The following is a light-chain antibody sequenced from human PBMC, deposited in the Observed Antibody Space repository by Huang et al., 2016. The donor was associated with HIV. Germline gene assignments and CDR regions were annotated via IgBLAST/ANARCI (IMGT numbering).Light chain of an antibody. CDR3: QQCYTPPYT. CDR2: WAS. CDR1: QSLLYKSNNKNF. Sequence: DIVMTQSLDSLSLSLGERAIINCRSSQSLLYKSNNKNFLTWYQQKPGQPPKLLIYWASSRESGVPDRFSGSGSATDFNLTISGLQAEDVAVYYCQQCYTPPYTFGQGTTVEI. V-gene: IGKV4-1*01. J-gene: IGKJ2*01.